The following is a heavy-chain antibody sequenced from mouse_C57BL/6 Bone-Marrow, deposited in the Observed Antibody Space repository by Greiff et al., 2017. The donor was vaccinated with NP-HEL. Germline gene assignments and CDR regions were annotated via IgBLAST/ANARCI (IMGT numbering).Heavy chain of an antibody. V-gene: IGHV1-80*01. CDR2: IYPGDGDT. Sequence: QVQLQQSGAELVKPGASVKISCKASGYAFSSYWMNWVKQRPGKGLEWIGQIYPGDGDTNYNGKFKGKATLTADKSSSTAYMQLSSLTSEDSAVYVCARSADYYGSRAWFAYWGQGTLVTVSA. CDR1: GYAFSSYW. D-gene: IGHD1-1*01. J-gene: IGHJ3*01. CDR3: ARSADYYGSRAWFAY.